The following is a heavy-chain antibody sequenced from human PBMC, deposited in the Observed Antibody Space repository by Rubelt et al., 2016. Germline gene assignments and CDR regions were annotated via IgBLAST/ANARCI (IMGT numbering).Heavy chain of an antibody. CDR3: ARVESSIASRSDF. D-gene: IGHD6-6*01. J-gene: IGHJ4*02. V-gene: IGHV3-7*02. CDR1: GFTFSNYW. CDR2: IKYDGSEK. Sequence: SCAGSGFTFSNYWMSWVRQAPGKGLEWVAYIKYDGSEKDYVDSVKGRFTISRDNAKNSVYLQMNSLRAEDTAVYYCARVESSIASRSDFWGRGTLVTVSS.